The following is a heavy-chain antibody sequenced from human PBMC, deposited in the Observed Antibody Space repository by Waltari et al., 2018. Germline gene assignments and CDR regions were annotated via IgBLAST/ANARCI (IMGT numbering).Heavy chain of an antibody. CDR2: FHRNGRT. V-gene: IGHV4-4*02. J-gene: IGHJ4*02. CDR3: ARDLGRGLFLDS. CDR1: GDAMSGHSW. Sequence: QLQLQESGPGLVKPSATLSLTCAVSGDAMSGHSWWSWVRQSPDKGLELIGQFHRNGRTNYNPSLASRATVSLDSSMNQFSLRILSATAADTAVYYCARDLGRGLFLDSWGQGTLVTVSP. D-gene: IGHD2-15*01.